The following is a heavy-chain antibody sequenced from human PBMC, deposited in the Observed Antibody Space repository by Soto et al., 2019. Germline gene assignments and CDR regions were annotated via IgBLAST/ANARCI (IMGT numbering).Heavy chain of an antibody. CDR3: ARTQIDLVVVAGASSLDYGMDV. J-gene: IGHJ6*02. V-gene: IGHV1-2*02. CDR2: INPNSGGT. D-gene: IGHD2-2*01. Sequence: ASVKVSCKASGYSFTDYHIHWVRQAPGQGLEWMGWINPNSGGTNYAQKIQGRVTMTRDTSISTAYMELRRLRSDDTAVYYCARTQIDLVVVAGASSLDYGMDVWGQGPTVTVSS. CDR1: GYSFTDYH.